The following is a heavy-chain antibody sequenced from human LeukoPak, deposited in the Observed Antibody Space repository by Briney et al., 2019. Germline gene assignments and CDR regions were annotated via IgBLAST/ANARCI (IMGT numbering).Heavy chain of an antibody. Sequence: SETLSLTCNVSGGSIRGYYWSWIRQPPGKGLEWIAYMHDSGTTNSDPSLKSRVTISLDTSKNQLSLKLNSVTAADTAVYYCARDPRGAVATYWGQGIRVTVSS. V-gene: IGHV4-59*01. J-gene: IGHJ4*02. D-gene: IGHD6-19*01. CDR1: GGSIRGYY. CDR3: ARDPRGAVATY. CDR2: MHDSGTT.